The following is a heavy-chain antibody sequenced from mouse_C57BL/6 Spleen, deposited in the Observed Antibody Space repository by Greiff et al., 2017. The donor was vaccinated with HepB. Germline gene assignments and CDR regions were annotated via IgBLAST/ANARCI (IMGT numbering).Heavy chain of an antibody. D-gene: IGHD1-1*01. CDR2: IDPNSGGT. CDR3: ARSGITTGDY. CDR1: GYTFTSYW. J-gene: IGHJ2*01. Sequence: QVQLQQPGAELVKPGASVKLSCKASGYTFTSYWMHWVKQRPGRGLEWIGSIDPNSGGTKYNEKFKSKATLTVDKPSSTAYMQLSSLTSEDSAVYYCARSGITTGDYWGQGTTLTVSS. V-gene: IGHV1-72*01.